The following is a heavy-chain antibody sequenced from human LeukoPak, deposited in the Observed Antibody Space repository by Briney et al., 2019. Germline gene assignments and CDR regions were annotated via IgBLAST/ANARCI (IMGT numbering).Heavy chain of an antibody. CDR2: ISSNSSYI. Sequence: GGSLRLSCAASGFTFSSYSMNWVRQAPGKGLEWVSSISSNSSYIYYADSVKGRFTISRDNAKNSLYLQMNSLRAEDTAVYYCARVGCSGGSCYHDAFDIWGQGTMVTVSS. CDR1: GFTFSSYS. J-gene: IGHJ3*02. CDR3: ARVGCSGGSCYHDAFDI. V-gene: IGHV3-21*01. D-gene: IGHD2-15*01.